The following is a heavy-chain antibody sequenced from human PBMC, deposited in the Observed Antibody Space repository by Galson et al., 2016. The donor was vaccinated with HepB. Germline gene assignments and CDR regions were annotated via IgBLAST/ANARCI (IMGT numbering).Heavy chain of an antibody. Sequence: SLRLSCAASGFTFSDYSMNWVRQAPGKGLEWVSYIASNRRTIYYADTARGRFTISRDNAKNSLYLQMNSLRDEDTAVYYCARDGRRGYDLDFWGQGTTVTVAS. J-gene: IGHJ6*02. CDR1: GFTFSDYS. CDR2: IASNRRTI. V-gene: IGHV3-48*02. CDR3: ARDGRRGYDLDF.